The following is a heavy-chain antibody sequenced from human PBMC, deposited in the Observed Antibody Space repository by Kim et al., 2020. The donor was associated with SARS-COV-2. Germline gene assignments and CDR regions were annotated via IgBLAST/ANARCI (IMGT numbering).Heavy chain of an antibody. CDR2: INTNTGNP. J-gene: IGHJ6*02. CDR1: GYTFTSHA. Sequence: SVKVSCKASGYTFTSHAMNWVRQAPGQGLEWMGWINTNTGNPTYAQDFTGRFVFSLDTSVSAAYLQISSLKAEDTAVYYCARGLYSGTWNYGMDVWGQGTVVTVSS. CDR3: ARGLYSGTWNYGMDV. D-gene: IGHD6-13*01. V-gene: IGHV7-4-1*02.